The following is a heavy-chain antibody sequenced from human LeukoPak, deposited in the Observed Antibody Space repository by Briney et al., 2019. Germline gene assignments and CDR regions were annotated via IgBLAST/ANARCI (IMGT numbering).Heavy chain of an antibody. Sequence: GGSLRLSCAASGFTFSNYWMSWVRQAPGKGLEWVANINQDGSEKYYVDSVKGRFTVSRDNAKNSLYLQMNSLRAEDTAKYYCAKDPNGDYIGTFDIWGQGTMVIVS. CDR2: INQDGSEK. D-gene: IGHD4-17*01. CDR1: GFTFSNYW. CDR3: AKDPNGDYIGTFDI. J-gene: IGHJ3*02. V-gene: IGHV3-7*03.